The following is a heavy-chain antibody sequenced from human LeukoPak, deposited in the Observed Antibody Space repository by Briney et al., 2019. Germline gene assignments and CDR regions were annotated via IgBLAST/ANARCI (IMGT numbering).Heavy chain of an antibody. Sequence: GGSLRLSCAASGFTFSSYGMHWVRQASGQGLEWVAVISYDGSNKYYADSVKGRFTISRDNSKNTLYLQMNSLRAEDTAVYYCAKSSSMVRGSNNWFDPWGQGTLVTVSS. J-gene: IGHJ5*02. CDR2: ISYDGSNK. CDR1: GFTFSSYG. V-gene: IGHV3-30*18. CDR3: AKSSSMVRGSNNWFDP. D-gene: IGHD3-10*01.